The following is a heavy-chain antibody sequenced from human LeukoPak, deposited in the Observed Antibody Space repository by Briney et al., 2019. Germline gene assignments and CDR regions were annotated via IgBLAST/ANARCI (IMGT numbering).Heavy chain of an antibody. CDR3: TRDSSGHDWFYDY. D-gene: IGHD5-12*01. V-gene: IGHV4-61*02. CDR1: GGSINRGTYY. CDR2: ISTSGST. Sequence: PSETLSLTCTVSGGSINRGTYYWSWIRQPAGKGLEWIGRISTSGSTNYNPSLKSRVTMSVDTSKNQFSLMLSSVTAADTAVYYCTRDSSGHDWFYDYWGQGTLVTVSS. J-gene: IGHJ4*02.